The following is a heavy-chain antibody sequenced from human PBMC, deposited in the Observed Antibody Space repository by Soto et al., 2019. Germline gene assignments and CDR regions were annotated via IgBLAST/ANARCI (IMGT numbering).Heavy chain of an antibody. D-gene: IGHD2-15*01. CDR2: IFYSGTT. CDR1: GGSISTTAYY. CDR3: SGRKYPGYCSGASCWNNWFDP. J-gene: IGHJ5*02. V-gene: IGHV4-39*01. Sequence: SETLSLTCTVSGGSISTTAYYWGWIRQPPGKGLEWIGGIFYSGTTFYNPSLKSRVTISVDTSKNQFSLKLTSVTAADTAVYYCSGRKYPGYCSGASCWNNWFDPWGQGTLVTVSS.